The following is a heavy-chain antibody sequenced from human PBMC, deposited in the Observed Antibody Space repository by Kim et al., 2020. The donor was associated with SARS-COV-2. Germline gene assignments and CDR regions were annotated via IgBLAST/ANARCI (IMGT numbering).Heavy chain of an antibody. D-gene: IGHD1-26*01. Sequence: GGSLRLSCAASGFTFSSYAMHWVRQAPGKGLEWVAVIWYDGSNKYYADSVKGRFTISRDNSKNTLYLQMNSLRAEDTAVYYCAKPLGGSYYLGGAFDIWGQGTMVTVSS. CDR2: IWYDGSNK. CDR1: GFTFSSYA. J-gene: IGHJ3*02. V-gene: IGHV3-33*06. CDR3: AKPLGGSYYLGGAFDI.